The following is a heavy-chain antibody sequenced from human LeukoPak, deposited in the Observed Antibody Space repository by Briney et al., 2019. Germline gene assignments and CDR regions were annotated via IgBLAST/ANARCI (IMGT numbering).Heavy chain of an antibody. V-gene: IGHV1-24*01. CDR1: GYTLTELS. CDR3: ATPYDFWSGYLVY. J-gene: IGHJ4*02. D-gene: IGHD3-3*01. Sequence: GASVKVSCKVSGYTLTELSMHWARQAPGKRLEWMGGFDPEDGETIYAQKFQGRVTMTEDTSTDTAYMELSSLRSEDTAVYYCATPYDFWSGYLVYWGQGTLVTVSS. CDR2: FDPEDGET.